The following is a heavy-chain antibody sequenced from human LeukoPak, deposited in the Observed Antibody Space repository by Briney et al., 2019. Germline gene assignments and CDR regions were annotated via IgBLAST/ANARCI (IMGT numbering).Heavy chain of an antibody. CDR1: GYTLTGYY. V-gene: IGHV1-2*02. CDR2: INPNSGGT. J-gene: IGHJ4*02. Sequence: ASVKVSCKASGYTLTGYYLHWGRQPPGLGLEWMGWINPNSGGTNYAQKFQGRVIMTRDTSISTIYMELSRLRSEDTAVYYCASNAYYPTSFDYWGQGTLVTVSS. CDR3: ASNAYYPTSFDY. D-gene: IGHD3-10*01.